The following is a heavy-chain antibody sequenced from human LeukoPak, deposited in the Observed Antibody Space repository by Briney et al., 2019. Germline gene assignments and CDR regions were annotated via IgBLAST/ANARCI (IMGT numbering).Heavy chain of an antibody. CDR1: GGSISSYY. J-gene: IGHJ4*02. CDR3: ARGNRTFDY. Sequence: SETLSLTCTVSGGSISSYYWSWIRQPPGKGLEWIGEINHSGSTNYNPSLKSRVTISVDTSKNQFSLKLSSVTAADTAVYYCARGNRTFDYWGQGTLVTVSS. V-gene: IGHV4-34*01. CDR2: INHSGST. D-gene: IGHD2-8*01.